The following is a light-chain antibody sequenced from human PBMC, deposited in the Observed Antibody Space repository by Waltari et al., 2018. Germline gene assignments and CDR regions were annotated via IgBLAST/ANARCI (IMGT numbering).Light chain of an antibody. V-gene: IGKV3-11*01. CDR1: QRVGNY. CDR2: DAS. J-gene: IGKJ2*02. Sequence: ILLTQSPDTLTLSPGERATLSCWASQRVGNYLALYQQKPGQAPRLLIYDASKRATGIPARFSGSGSGTDFTLTISSREPEDFAVYYCQQRSISCTFGLGTRLEI. CDR3: QQRSISCT.